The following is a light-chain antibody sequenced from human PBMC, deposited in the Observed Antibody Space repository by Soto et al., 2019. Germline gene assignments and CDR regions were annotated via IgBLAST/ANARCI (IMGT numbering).Light chain of an antibody. Sequence: QSVLTQPPSASGSPGQSVTISCTGTSRDVGGYNYVSWYQQHPGKAPKLIISEVSKRPSGVPDRFSGSKSGNTASLSVSGLQADDDADYYCSSYAGSNNLVFGGGTKLTVL. V-gene: IGLV2-8*01. CDR3: SSYAGSNNLV. CDR1: SRDVGGYNY. CDR2: EVS. J-gene: IGLJ3*02.